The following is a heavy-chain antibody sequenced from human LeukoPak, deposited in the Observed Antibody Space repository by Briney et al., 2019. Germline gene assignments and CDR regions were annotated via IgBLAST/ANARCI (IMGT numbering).Heavy chain of an antibody. J-gene: IGHJ4*02. D-gene: IGHD6-13*01. CDR1: GFTFSTYA. CDR3: ARDWYDY. Sequence: GGSQRLSCAASGFTFSTYAMIWVRQAPGKGLEWVSVIGGSGSYTYYADSVKGRFTISRDNSKDTLYLQMNSLRPEDTAVYYCARDWYDYWGQGTLVTVSS. V-gene: IGHV3-23*01. CDR2: IGGSGSYT.